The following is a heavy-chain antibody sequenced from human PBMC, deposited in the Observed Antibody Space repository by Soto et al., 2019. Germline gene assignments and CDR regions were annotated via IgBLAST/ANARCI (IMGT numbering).Heavy chain of an antibody. Sequence: EVQLLESGGGLVQPGGSLRLSCAASGFTFSSYAMSWVRQAPGKGLEWVSAISGSGGSTYYADSVTGRFTISRDNSKNKVYLQSDSLGPEYTAVYYCAKVGVRGVPSYFSMDVWGQGTTVTVSS. D-gene: IGHD3-10*01. CDR1: GFTFSSYA. J-gene: IGHJ6*02. CDR2: ISGSGGST. V-gene: IGHV3-23*01. CDR3: AKVGVRGVPSYFSMDV.